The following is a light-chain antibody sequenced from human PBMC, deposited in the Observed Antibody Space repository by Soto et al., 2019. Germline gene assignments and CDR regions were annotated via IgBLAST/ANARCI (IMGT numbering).Light chain of an antibody. CDR1: QRLSSSY. Sequence: IVLTQSPGTLSFSPGERATLSCRASQRLSSSYLAWYQQRPGQAPGLLIYGASSRATGIPDRFSGSASGTDFTLTISRLEPEDSAVYYCQQHDGSPYTFGQGTKLEIK. V-gene: IGKV3-20*01. CDR2: GAS. J-gene: IGKJ2*01. CDR3: QQHDGSPYT.